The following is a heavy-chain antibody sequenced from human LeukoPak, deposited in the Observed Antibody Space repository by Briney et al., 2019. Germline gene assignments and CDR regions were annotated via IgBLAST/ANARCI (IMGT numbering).Heavy chain of an antibody. V-gene: IGHV3-11*04. Sequence: AGGSLRLSCAASGFTFSDYYMSWIRQAPGKGLEWVSYISSSGSTIYYADSVKGRFTISRDNAKNSLYLQMNSLRAEDTAVYYCARSDYYASSAYPDYWGQGTLVTVSS. CDR1: GFTFSDYY. CDR3: ARSDYYASSAYPDY. D-gene: IGHD3-22*01. CDR2: ISSSGSTI. J-gene: IGHJ4*02.